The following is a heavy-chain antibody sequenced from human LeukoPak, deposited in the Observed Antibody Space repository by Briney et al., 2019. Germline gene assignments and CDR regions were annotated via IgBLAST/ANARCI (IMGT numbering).Heavy chain of an antibody. Sequence: ASVKVSCKASGYSFTSYGISWVRQAPGRGLEWMGWISTDNGNTNYVQNLQGRVSMTTDTSTSTAYMELRSLRSDDTAVYYCARDLEVDYDSSGYYYLYWGQGTLVTVSS. CDR2: ISTDNGNT. V-gene: IGHV1-18*01. CDR3: ARDLEVDYDSSGYYYLY. J-gene: IGHJ4*02. D-gene: IGHD3-22*01. CDR1: GYSFTSYG.